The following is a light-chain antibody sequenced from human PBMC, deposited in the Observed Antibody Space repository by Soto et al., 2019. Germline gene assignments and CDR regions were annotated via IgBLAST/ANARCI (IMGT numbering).Light chain of an antibody. Sequence: QSALTQPPSASGSPGQSVTISCTGTNSDVGGYNYVSWYQQHPGKAPKIMIFEVTKRPSGVPDRFSGSKSGNTASLTVSGLQAEDEADYYCSSYAGSNNWVFGGGTQLTVL. CDR3: SSYAGSNNWV. J-gene: IGLJ3*02. CDR2: EVT. V-gene: IGLV2-8*01. CDR1: NSDVGGYNY.